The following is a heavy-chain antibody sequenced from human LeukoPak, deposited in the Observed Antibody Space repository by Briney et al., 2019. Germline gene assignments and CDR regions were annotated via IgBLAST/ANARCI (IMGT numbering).Heavy chain of an antibody. CDR2: ISSSGSTI. Sequence: PGGSLRLSCAASGFTFSDYYMSWIRQAPGKGLEWVSYISSSGSTIYYADSVKGRFTISRDNAKNSLYLQMNSLRAEDTAVYYCARREQPRRGVDRAYYYMDVWGKGTTVTVSS. D-gene: IGHD1-26*01. J-gene: IGHJ6*03. CDR3: ARREQPRRGVDRAYYYMDV. CDR1: GFTFSDYY. V-gene: IGHV3-11*04.